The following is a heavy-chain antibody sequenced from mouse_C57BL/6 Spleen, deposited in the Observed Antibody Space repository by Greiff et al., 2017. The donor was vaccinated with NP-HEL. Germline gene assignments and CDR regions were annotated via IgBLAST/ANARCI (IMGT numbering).Heavy chain of an antibody. D-gene: IGHD2-3*01. CDR3: ARPNGYYYFDY. J-gene: IGHJ2*01. Sequence: EVQLQESGGGLVKPGGSLKLSCAASGFTFSSYTMSWVRQTPEKRLEWVATISGGGGNTYYPDSVKGRFTISRDNAKNTLYLQMSSLRSEDTALYYCARPNGYYYFDYWGQGTTLTVSS. CDR2: ISGGGGNT. V-gene: IGHV5-9*04. CDR1: GFTFSSYT.